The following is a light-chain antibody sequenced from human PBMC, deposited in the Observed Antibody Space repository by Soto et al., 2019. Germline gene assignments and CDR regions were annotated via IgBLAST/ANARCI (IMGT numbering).Light chain of an antibody. CDR1: SGHSSYI. CDR3: ETWDINIVV. CDR2: VEGSGSY. V-gene: IGLV4-60*02. Sequence: QPVLTQSSSASASLGSSVKLTCTLSSGHSSYIIAWHQQQPGKAPRYLMRVEGSGSYNKKSGVPDRFSGSSSGADRYLTISNLQFEDEADYYCETWDINIVVFGGRTKVTVL. J-gene: IGLJ3*02.